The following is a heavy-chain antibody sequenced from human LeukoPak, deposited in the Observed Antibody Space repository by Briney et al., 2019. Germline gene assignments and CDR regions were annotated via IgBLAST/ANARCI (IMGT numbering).Heavy chain of an antibody. CDR2: IYYSGST. CDR1: GGSISSYY. Sequence: SETLSLTCTVSGGSISSYYWSWIRQPSGKGLEWIGYIYYSGSTNYNPSLKSRVTISVDTSKNQFSLKLSSVTAADTAVYYCARVGHYYDSSGYYYEDFDYWGQGTLVTVSS. V-gene: IGHV4-59*01. J-gene: IGHJ4*02. D-gene: IGHD3-22*01. CDR3: ARVGHYYDSSGYYYEDFDY.